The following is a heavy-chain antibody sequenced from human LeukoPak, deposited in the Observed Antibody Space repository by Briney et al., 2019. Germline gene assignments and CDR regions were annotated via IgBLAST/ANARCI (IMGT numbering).Heavy chain of an antibody. Sequence: GGSLRLSCAASGFTFSSYGMHWVRQAPGKGLEWVAVISYDGSNKYYADSVKGRFTIPRDNSKNTLYLQMNRLRAEDTAVYYCAKDRGYCSGGSCLHFDYWGQGTLVTVSS. V-gene: IGHV3-30*18. CDR3: AKDRGYCSGGSCLHFDY. CDR2: ISYDGSNK. J-gene: IGHJ4*02. D-gene: IGHD2-15*01. CDR1: GFTFSSYG.